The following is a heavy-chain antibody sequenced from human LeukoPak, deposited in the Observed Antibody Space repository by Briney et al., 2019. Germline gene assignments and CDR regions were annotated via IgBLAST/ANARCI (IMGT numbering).Heavy chain of an antibody. J-gene: IGHJ5*02. D-gene: IGHD6-25*01. V-gene: IGHV1-69*04. CDR1: GGTFSSYA. CDR3: ARVRQRLGYWFDP. CDR2: IIPILGIA. Sequence: SVKVSCKASGGTFSSYAISWVRQAPGQGLEWMGRIIPILGIANYAQKFQGRVTITADKSTSTAYMELSSLRSEDTAVYYCARVRQRLGYWFDPWGQGTLVTVSS.